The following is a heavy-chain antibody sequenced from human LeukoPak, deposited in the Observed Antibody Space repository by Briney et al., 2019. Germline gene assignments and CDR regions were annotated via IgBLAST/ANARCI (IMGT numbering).Heavy chain of an antibody. CDR2: IGTTDTYI. CDR3: ARYSFEAAVEFFDY. V-gene: IGHV3-21*01. J-gene: IGHJ4*02. D-gene: IGHD6-13*01. CDR1: GFTFSSYS. Sequence: PGGSLRLSCAGSGFTFSSYSMNWVRQAPGKGLEWVSSIGTTDTYIYYAEAVKGRFTISRDNAKNSLYLQMNSLRAEDTAVYYCARYSFEAAVEFFDYWGQGTLVTVSS.